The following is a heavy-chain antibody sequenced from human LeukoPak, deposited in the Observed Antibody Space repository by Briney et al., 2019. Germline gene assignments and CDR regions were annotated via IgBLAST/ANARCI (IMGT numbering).Heavy chain of an antibody. V-gene: IGHV1-8*01. Sequence: ASVKVSCKASGYTFTSYDSNWVRQATGQGLEWMGWMNPNSGNTGYAQKFQGRVTMTRNTSISTAYMELSSLRSDDTAVYYCAREKMYSSSWYYFDYWGQGTLVTVSS. CDR2: MNPNSGNT. CDR1: GYTFTSYD. D-gene: IGHD6-13*01. CDR3: AREKMYSSSWYYFDY. J-gene: IGHJ4*02.